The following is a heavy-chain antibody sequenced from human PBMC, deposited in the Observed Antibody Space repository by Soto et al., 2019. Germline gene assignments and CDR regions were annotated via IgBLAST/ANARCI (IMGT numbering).Heavy chain of an antibody. CDR1: GGSISSYY. CDR3: ARDLGYDYVWGSYRSSVWFDP. Sequence: SETLSLTCTVSGGSISSYYWSWIRQPPGKGLEWIGYIYYSGSTNYNPSLKSRVTISVDTSKNQFSLKLSSVTAADTAVYYCARDLGYDYVWGSYRSSVWFDPWGQGTLVTVSS. D-gene: IGHD3-16*02. V-gene: IGHV4-59*01. CDR2: IYYSGST. J-gene: IGHJ5*02.